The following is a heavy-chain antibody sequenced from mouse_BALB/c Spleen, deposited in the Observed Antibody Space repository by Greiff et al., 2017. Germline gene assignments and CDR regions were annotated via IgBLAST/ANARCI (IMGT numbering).Heavy chain of an antibody. V-gene: IGHV5-4*02. D-gene: IGHD3-3*01. J-gene: IGHJ4*01. Sequence: EVQVVESGGGLVKPGGSLKLSCAASGFTFSDYYMYWVRQTPEKRLEWVATISDGGSYTYYPDSVKGRFTISRDNAKNNLYLQMSSLKSEDTAMYYCAREGLGHYAMDYWGQGTSVTVSS. CDR1: GFTFSDYY. CDR2: ISDGGSYT. CDR3: AREGLGHYAMDY.